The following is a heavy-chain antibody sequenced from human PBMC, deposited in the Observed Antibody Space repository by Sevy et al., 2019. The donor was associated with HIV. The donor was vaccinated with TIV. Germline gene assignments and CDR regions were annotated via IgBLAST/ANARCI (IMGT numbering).Heavy chain of an antibody. CDR2: INSDVSST. D-gene: IGHD3-22*01. V-gene: IGHV3-74*01. CDR1: GFTFSSYW. J-gene: IGHJ3*02. Sequence: GGSLRLSCAASGFTFSSYWMHWVRQAPGKGLVWVSRINSDVSSTSYADSVKGRFTISRDNAKNTLYLQMNSLRAEDMAVYYCARVKEYYDSSGYYGAGAFDIWGQGTMVTVSS. CDR3: ARVKEYYDSSGYYGAGAFDI.